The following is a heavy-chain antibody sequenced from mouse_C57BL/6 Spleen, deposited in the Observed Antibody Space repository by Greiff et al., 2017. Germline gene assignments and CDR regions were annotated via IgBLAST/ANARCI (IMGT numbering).Heavy chain of an antibody. CDR1: GYTFTGYW. CDR2: ILPGSGST. CDR3: ARERSDYYRSSYWYFDV. V-gene: IGHV1-9*01. D-gene: IGHD1-1*01. Sequence: VKLQQSGAELMKPGASVKLSCKATGYTFTGYWIEWVKQRPGHGLELIGEILPGSGSTTSKETFKGKATFTADTSSNTAYMQLSRLTTEDSAIYYCARERSDYYRSSYWYFDVWGTGTTVTVSS. J-gene: IGHJ1*03.